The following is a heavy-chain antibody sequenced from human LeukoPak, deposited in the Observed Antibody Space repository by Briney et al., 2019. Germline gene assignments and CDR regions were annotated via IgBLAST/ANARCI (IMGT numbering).Heavy chain of an antibody. V-gene: IGHV4-31*03. CDR3: ARDIAGRGYFDY. CDR1: GGSISSGGYY. D-gene: IGHD1-26*01. CDR2: IYYSGST. J-gene: IGHJ4*02. Sequence: NPSETLSLTCTVSGGSISSGGYYWSWIRQHPGKGLEWIGYIYYSGSTYYNPSLKSRVTISVDTSKNQFSLKLSSVTAADTAVYYCARDIAGRGYFDYWGQGTLVTVSS.